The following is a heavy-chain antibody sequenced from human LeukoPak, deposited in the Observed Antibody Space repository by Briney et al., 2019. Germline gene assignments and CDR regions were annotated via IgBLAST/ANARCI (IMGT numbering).Heavy chain of an antibody. Sequence: GGSLRLSCAASGFTSSSYTMNWVRQAPGKGLELVSSIDNDGSYIYYADSVKGRFTLSRDNAENSVHLQLISLRAEDTAVYYCARAPPYGDYGLFDYWGQGTLVTVSS. D-gene: IGHD4-17*01. V-gene: IGHV3-21*01. CDR2: IDNDGSYI. J-gene: IGHJ4*02. CDR1: GFTSSSYT. CDR3: ARAPPYGDYGLFDY.